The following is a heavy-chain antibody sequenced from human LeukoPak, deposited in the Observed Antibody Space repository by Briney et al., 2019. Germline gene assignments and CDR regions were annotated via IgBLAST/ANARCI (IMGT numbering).Heavy chain of an antibody. CDR1: GGSISSGSYY. CDR3: ARGDGYNIDY. D-gene: IGHD5-24*01. CDR2: IYTSGST. Sequence: PSQTLSLTCTVSGGSISSGSYYWSWIRQPAGKGLEWIGRIYTSGSTNYNPSLKGRVTISVDTSKNQFSLKLSSVTAADTAVYYCARGDGYNIDYWGQGTLVTVSS. V-gene: IGHV4-61*02. J-gene: IGHJ4*02.